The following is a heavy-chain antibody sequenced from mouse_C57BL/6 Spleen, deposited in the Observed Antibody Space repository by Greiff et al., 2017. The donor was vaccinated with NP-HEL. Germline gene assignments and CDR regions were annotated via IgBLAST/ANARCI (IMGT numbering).Heavy chain of an antibody. CDR3: ARVLYDGYYGFYFDY. Sequence: EVMLVESEGGLVQPGSSMKLSCTASGFTFSDYYMAWVRQVPEKGLEWVANINYDGSSTYYLDSLKSRFIISRDNAKNILYLQMSSLKSEDTATYYCARVLYDGYYGFYFDYWGQGTTLTVSS. CDR1: GFTFSDYY. V-gene: IGHV5-16*01. J-gene: IGHJ2*01. CDR2: INYDGSST. D-gene: IGHD2-3*01.